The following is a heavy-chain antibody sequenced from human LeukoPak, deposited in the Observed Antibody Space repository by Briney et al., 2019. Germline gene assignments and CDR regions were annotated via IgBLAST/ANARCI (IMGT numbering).Heavy chain of an antibody. D-gene: IGHD2-21*02. V-gene: IGHV3-11*04. CDR2: ITARSGTM. Sequence: PGGSLRLSCAGSGFTFSEYYMAWIRQAPGKGLEYISYITARSGTMYYADSVRGRFTISRDNAKNTLYLEMNSLRVEDSAIYYCARDLCGAACSPYFDSWGQGTVDTVSS. CDR3: ARDLCGAACSPYFDS. J-gene: IGHJ4*02. CDR1: GFTFSEYY.